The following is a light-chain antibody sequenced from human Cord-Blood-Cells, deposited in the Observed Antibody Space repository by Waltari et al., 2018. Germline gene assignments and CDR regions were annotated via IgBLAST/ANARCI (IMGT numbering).Light chain of an antibody. CDR1: KLGDKV. V-gene: IGLV3-1*01. Sequence: SYDLTQPPPVSLSPGQTASITRSGDKLGDKVACWYKQKPGQSPALVIYQDSKRPSGIPELFSGSNSGNTATLTISGTQAMDEADYYCQAWDSSTGVFGTGTKVTVL. CDR2: QDS. J-gene: IGLJ1*01. CDR3: QAWDSSTGV.